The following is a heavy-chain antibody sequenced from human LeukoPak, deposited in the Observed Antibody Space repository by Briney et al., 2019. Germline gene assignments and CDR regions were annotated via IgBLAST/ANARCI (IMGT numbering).Heavy chain of an antibody. CDR1: GGSISSSSYY. D-gene: IGHD2-2*01. J-gene: IGHJ6*03. CDR3: SSNSDDHHYYYMDV. V-gene: IGHV4-39*01. CDR2: TQYSGST. Sequence: SETLSLTCTVSGGSISSSSYYWGWIRQPPGKGLEWIGTTQYSGSTYYNPSLKSRVTISVDTSKNQFSLKLSSVAAADTAVYYCSSNSDDHHYYYMDVWGKGNTVTVSS.